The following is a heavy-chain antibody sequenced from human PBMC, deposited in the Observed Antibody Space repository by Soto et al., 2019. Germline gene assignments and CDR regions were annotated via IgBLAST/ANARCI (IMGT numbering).Heavy chain of an antibody. CDR3: ARYRKAGGRYYGMDV. CDR1: GYTFTGYY. V-gene: IGHV1-2*02. CDR2: INPNSGGT. J-gene: IGHJ6*02. Sequence: ASVKVSCKASGYTFTGYYMHWVRQAPGQGLEWMGWINPNSGGTNYAQKFQGRVTMTRDTSISTAYMELSRLRSDDTAVYYCARYRKAGGRYYGMDVWGQGTTVTVSS. D-gene: IGHD1-26*01.